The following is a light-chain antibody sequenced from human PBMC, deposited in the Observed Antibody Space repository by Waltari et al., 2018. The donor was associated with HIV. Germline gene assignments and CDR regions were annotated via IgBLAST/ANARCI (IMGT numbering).Light chain of an antibody. CDR1: SSAVGSYYL. CDR2: EGI. V-gene: IGLV2-23*01. CDR3: CSYAGSSNWV. J-gene: IGLJ3*02. Sequence: QSALTQPASVSGSPGQSITISCTGSSSAVGSYYLFYWYQQHPGKAPKLMIYEGINRPSGISNRFSGSKSGNTASLTISGLQAEDEADYYCCSYAGSSNWVFGGGTKLTVL.